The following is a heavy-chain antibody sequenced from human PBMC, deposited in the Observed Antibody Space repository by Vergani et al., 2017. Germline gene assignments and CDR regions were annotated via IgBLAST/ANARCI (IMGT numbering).Heavy chain of an antibody. CDR2: ISSSGSTI. Sequence: EVQLLESGGGLVQPGGSLRLSCAASGFTFSSYAMSWVRQAPGKGLEWVSYISSSGSTIYYADSVKGRFTISRDNTKNTLYLQMNSLRSEDTAVYYCARGYFDWLSAQIDYWGQGTLVTVSS. CDR3: ARGYFDWLSAQIDY. V-gene: IGHV3-48*01. J-gene: IGHJ4*02. D-gene: IGHD3-9*01. CDR1: GFTFSSYA.